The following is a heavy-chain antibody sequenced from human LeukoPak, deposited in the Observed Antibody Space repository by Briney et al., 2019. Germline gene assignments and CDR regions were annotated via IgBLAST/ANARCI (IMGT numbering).Heavy chain of an antibody. D-gene: IGHD5-12*01. Sequence: SVKVSCKSSGGTFNNFALNWVRQAPGQGLEWMGGIIPLFGTTNYAPNFQGRVTFTADASTNTAYMELRSLTFEDTAMFYCARRKYTGSDFGAFDIWGQGTMVTVSS. CDR2: IIPLFGTT. V-gene: IGHV1-69*13. CDR3: ARRKYTGSDFGAFDI. CDR1: GGTFNNFA. J-gene: IGHJ3*02.